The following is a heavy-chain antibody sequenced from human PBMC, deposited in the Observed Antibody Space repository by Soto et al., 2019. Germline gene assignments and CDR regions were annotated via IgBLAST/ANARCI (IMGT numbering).Heavy chain of an antibody. J-gene: IGHJ6*02. CDR1: GGSVSSGSYD. D-gene: IGHD3-22*01. CDR3: ARDPGQSGYYYAGRDYYYYGMDV. CDR2: IYYSGST. V-gene: IGHV4-61*01. Sequence: PSETLSLTCTVSGGSVSSGSYDWSWIRQPPXKGLEWIGYIYYSGSTNYNPSLKSRVTISVDTSKNQFSLKLSSVTAADTAVYYCARDPGQSGYYYAGRDYYYYGMDVWGQGTTVTVSS.